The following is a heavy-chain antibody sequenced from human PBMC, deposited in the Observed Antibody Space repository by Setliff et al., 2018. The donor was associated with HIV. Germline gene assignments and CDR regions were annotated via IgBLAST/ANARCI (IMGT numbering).Heavy chain of an antibody. V-gene: IGHV7-4-1*02. CDR3: ARALYGDYGGDINWLDP. Sequence: ASVKVSCKASGYTFINYAMNWVRQAPGQGLEWIGWINTHTGSPTYAQAFTGRSVFSVDTSVTTAYLQISSPKADDTAVYYCARALYGDYGGDINWLDPWGQGTLVTVSS. J-gene: IGHJ5*02. D-gene: IGHD4-17*01. CDR2: INTHTGSP. CDR1: GYTFINYA.